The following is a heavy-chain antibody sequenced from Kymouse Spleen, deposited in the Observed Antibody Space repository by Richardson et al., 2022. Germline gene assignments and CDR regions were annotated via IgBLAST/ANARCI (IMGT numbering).Heavy chain of an antibody. V-gene: IGHV4-61*01. J-gene: IGHJ6*02. CDR2: IYYSGST. CDR1: GGSVSSGSYY. D-gene: IGHD6-19*01. Sequence: QVQLQESGPGLVKPSETLSLTCTVSGGSVSSGSYYWSWIRQPPGKGLEWIGYIYYSGSTNYNPSLKSRVTISVDTSKNQFSLKLSSVTAADTAVYYCARERADSSGLLYYYYYGMDVWGQGTTVTVSS. CDR3: ARERADSSGLLYYYYYGMDV.